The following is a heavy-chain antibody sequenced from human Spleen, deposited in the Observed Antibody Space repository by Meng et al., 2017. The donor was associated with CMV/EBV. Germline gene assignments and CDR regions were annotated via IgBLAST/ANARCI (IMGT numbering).Heavy chain of an antibody. CDR1: GFTFSSYA. CDR3: ARERSSGGFDY. CDR2: ISSDTSYI. V-gene: IGHV3-21*01. J-gene: IGHJ4*02. D-gene: IGHD2-15*01. Sequence: GESLKISCAASGFTFSSYAMHWVRQAPGKGLEWVSSISSDTSYIYYADSMKGRFTISRDNTKNSLYLQMNSLRAEDTAVYYCARERSSGGFDYWGQGTLVTVSS.